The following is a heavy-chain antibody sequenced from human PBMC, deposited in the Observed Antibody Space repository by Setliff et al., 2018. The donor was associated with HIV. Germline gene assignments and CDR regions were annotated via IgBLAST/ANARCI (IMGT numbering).Heavy chain of an antibody. D-gene: IGHD3-10*01. CDR1: GDSTNSGTYY. Sequence: LSETLSLTCTVSGDSTNSGTYYWSWIRQPAGKGLEWIGRLHLSGDTNYNPSLKSRVTMSIDTSKNQFSLKLSSVTAADTAVYYCARDNSYYYGSGSHYWYGMDVWGQGTTVTVSS. J-gene: IGHJ6*01. CDR3: ARDNSYYYGSGSHYWYGMDV. V-gene: IGHV4-61*02. CDR2: LHLSGDT.